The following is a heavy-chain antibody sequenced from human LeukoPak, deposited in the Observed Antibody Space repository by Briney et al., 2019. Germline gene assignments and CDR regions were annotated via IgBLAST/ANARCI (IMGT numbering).Heavy chain of an antibody. CDR1: GGSISSSSYY. Sequence: SETLSLTCTVSGGSISSSSYYWGWIRQPPGKGLEWIGYIYYSGSTNYNPSLRSRVTISVDTSKNQFSLKLSSVTAADTAVYYCARRHCSSTSCYNAFDIWGQGTMVTVSS. V-gene: IGHV4-61*05. J-gene: IGHJ3*02. CDR3: ARRHCSSTSCYNAFDI. CDR2: IYYSGST. D-gene: IGHD2-2*02.